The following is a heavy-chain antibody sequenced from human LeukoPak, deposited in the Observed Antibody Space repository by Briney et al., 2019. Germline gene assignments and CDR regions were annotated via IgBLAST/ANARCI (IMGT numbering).Heavy chain of an antibody. J-gene: IGHJ4*02. CDR1: GFTFITYG. CDR2: IRYDGSIK. CDR3: AKDSYGSGTYPAYFDY. D-gene: IGHD3-10*01. Sequence: PGGSLRLSCAASGFTFITYGMHWVRQAPGKGLEWVSFIRYDGSIKYYADSVEGRFTISRDNPKNTLYLQMNSLRAEDTAVYYCAKDSYGSGTYPAYFDYWGQGTLVTVSS. V-gene: IGHV3-30*02.